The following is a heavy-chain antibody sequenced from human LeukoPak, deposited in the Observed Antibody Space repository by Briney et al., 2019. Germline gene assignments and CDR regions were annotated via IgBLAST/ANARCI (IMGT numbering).Heavy chain of an antibody. J-gene: IGHJ5*02. CDR3: ARRREGVSWFDP. D-gene: IGHD1-26*01. CDR2: INYNGRT. V-gene: IGHV4-39*01. CDR1: GDSISNINYY. Sequence: PAETLSLTCTVSGDSISNINYYWGWIRQPPGKGLEWIALINYNGRTFNNPSLKSRGAISIDTSNNQFSLKFTSVTAADTAVYYCARRREGVSWFDPWGQGTLVTVSS.